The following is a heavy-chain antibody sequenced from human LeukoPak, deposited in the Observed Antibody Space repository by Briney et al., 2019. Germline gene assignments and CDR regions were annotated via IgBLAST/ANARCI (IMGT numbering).Heavy chain of an antibody. CDR3: ARYPGSSPFDY. CDR1: GFTFSSYA. D-gene: IGHD6-19*01. Sequence: GGSLRLSCAASGFTFSSYAMHWVRQAPGKGLKWVAVISYDGSNKYYADSVKGRFTISRDNSKNTLYLQMNSLRAEDTAVYYCARYPGSSPFDYWGQGTLVTVSS. V-gene: IGHV3-30-3*01. J-gene: IGHJ4*02. CDR2: ISYDGSNK.